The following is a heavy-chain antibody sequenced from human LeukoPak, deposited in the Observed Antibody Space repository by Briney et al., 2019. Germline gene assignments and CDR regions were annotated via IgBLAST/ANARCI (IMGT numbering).Heavy chain of an antibody. Sequence: GGSLRLSCAASGFTFSSYWMHWVRQAPGKGLVWVSRINSDGSSTSYADSVKGRFTISRDNAKNTLYLQMNSLRAEDTAVYYCARERGPYSSSSEVHYWGQGTLVTVSS. CDR2: INSDGSST. D-gene: IGHD6-6*01. J-gene: IGHJ4*02. CDR3: ARERGPYSSSSEVHY. CDR1: GFTFSSYW. V-gene: IGHV3-74*01.